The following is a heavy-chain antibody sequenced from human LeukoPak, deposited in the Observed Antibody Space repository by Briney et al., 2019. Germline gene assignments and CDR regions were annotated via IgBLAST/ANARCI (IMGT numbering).Heavy chain of an antibody. D-gene: IGHD6-6*01. V-gene: IGHV4-30-2*01. CDR1: GGSISSGGYS. CDR2: IYHSGST. CDR3: AREQARRYFDY. Sequence: SETLSLTCAVSGGSISSGGYSWSWIRQPPRKGLEWIGYIYHSGSTYYNPSLKSRVTISVDRSKNQFSLKLSSVTAADTAVYYCAREQARRYFDYWGQGTLVTVSS. J-gene: IGHJ4*02.